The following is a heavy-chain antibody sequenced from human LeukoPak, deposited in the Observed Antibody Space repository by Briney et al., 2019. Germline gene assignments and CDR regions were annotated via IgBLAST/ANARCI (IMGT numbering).Heavy chain of an antibody. CDR1: GFIVSSNY. D-gene: IGHD6-13*01. CDR3: ARDFGPSSSQYYFDY. Sequence: PGGSLRLSCAASGFIVSSNYMSWVRQAPGKGLEWVSVIYSGGSTYYADSVKGRFTISRDNAKNTLYLQMNSLRAEDTAVYYCARDFGPSSSQYYFDYWGQGTLVTVSS. V-gene: IGHV3-66*01. CDR2: IYSGGST. J-gene: IGHJ4*02.